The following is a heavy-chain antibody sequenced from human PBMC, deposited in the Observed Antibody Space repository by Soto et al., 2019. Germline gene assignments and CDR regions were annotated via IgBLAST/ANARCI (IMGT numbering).Heavy chain of an antibody. D-gene: IGHD5-18*01. J-gene: IGHJ4*02. CDR1: GFAFSTYN. V-gene: IGHV3-30*18. Sequence: GGSLRLSCAASGFAFSTYNMHWVRQAPGKGLEWVALISSDGSNQYYADSVKGRFTISRDNSKNTLYLQMNSLRAEDTAVYYCAKDKGYSYGHAFDYWGQGTLVTVSS. CDR3: AKDKGYSYGHAFDY. CDR2: ISSDGSNQ.